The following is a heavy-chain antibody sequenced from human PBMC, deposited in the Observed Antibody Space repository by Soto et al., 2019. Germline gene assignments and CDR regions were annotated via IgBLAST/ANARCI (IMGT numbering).Heavy chain of an antibody. J-gene: IGHJ3*02. Sequence: LRLSCAASGFTFSSYAMSWVRQTPGKGLEWVSGISGSGGRTYYADSVKGRFTISRDNSNNTLSLQMHILRVEDTAVYFCAKGGYYSLFDIWGQGTMVTVSS. CDR2: ISGSGGRT. V-gene: IGHV3-23*01. D-gene: IGHD3-16*01. CDR1: GFTFSSYA. CDR3: AKGGYYSLFDI.